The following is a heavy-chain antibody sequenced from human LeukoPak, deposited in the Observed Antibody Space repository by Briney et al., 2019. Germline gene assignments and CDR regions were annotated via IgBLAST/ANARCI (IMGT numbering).Heavy chain of an antibody. D-gene: IGHD2-15*01. J-gene: IGHJ4*02. CDR3: AAHSRCSGGSCYLGLDY. CDR1: GGSISSSNW. CDR2: IYHSGST. Sequence: SETLSLTCAVSGGSISSSNWWSWVRQPPGKGLEWIGEIYHSGSTNYNPSLKSRVTISVDKSKNQFSLKLSSVTAADTAVYYCAAHSRCSGGSCYLGLDYWGQGTLVTVSS. V-gene: IGHV4-4*02.